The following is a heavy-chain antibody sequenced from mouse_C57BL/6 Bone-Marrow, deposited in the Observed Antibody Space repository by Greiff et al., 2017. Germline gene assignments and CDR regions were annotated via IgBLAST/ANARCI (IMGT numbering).Heavy chain of an antibody. CDR3: ARQGNYRYYYAMDY. Sequence: EVQLVESGGGLVKPGGSLKLSCAASGFTFSDYGMHWVRQAPEKGLEWVAYISSGSSTIYYADTVKGRFTISRDNAKNTLFLQMTSLRSEDTAMYYCARQGNYRYYYAMDYWGQGTSVTVSS. V-gene: IGHV5-17*01. CDR1: GFTFSDYG. D-gene: IGHD2-1*01. CDR2: ISSGSSTI. J-gene: IGHJ4*01.